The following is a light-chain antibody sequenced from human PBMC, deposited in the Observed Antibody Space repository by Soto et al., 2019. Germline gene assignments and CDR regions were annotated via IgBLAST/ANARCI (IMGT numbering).Light chain of an antibody. V-gene: IGLV2-11*01. Sequence: QCALTQARSVSGSPGQSFTISCTGTSSDVGGYNYVSWYLQHPGKAPKVMIYDVSKRPSGVPDRFSGSKSGNTASLTISGLQSEDEADYYCCSFAGDYIYVFGTGTKVTVL. CDR1: SSDVGGYNY. CDR2: DVS. CDR3: CSFAGDYIYV. J-gene: IGLJ1*01.